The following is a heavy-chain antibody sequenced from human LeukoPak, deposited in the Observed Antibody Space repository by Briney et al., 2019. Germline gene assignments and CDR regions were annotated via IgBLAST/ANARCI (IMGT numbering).Heavy chain of an antibody. CDR3: ARDLGHCSSTSCPY. CDR1: GGTFSSYA. J-gene: IGHJ4*02. CDR2: IIPIFGTA. V-gene: IGHV1-69*13. Sequence: SVKVSCKASGGTFSSYAISWVRQAPGQGLEWMGGIIPIFGTANYAQKFQGRVTITADESTSTAYMELSSLRSEDTAVYYCARDLGHCSSTSCPYWGQGTLVTVSS. D-gene: IGHD2-2*01.